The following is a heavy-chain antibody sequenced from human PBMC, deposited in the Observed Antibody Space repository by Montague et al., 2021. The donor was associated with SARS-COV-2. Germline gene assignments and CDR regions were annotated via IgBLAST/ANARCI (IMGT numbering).Heavy chain of an antibody. CDR2: TYYRSKWYN. J-gene: IGHJ4*02. CDR3: ARIPVGSKYYFDF. Sequence: CAISGDSVSSNIATWNSIRQSPSRDLEWQVRTYYRSKWYNDYAESVKSRITIDPDTSKHQFSLHLNSVTPEDTAVYYCARIPVGSKYYFDFWGQGTLVTVSS. V-gene: IGHV6-1*01. CDR1: GDSVSSNIAT. D-gene: IGHD2-2*01.